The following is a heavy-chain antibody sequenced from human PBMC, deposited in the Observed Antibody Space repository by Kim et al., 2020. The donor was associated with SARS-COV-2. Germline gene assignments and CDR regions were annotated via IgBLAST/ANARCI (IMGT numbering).Heavy chain of an antibody. V-gene: IGHV3-21*01. Sequence: YYANSVKGRFTISREHAKNSLYLTMNSLRAEYTAVYYCARDTSLGSGFDYWGQGTLVTVSS. CDR3: ARDTSLGSGFDY. D-gene: IGHD3-10*01. J-gene: IGHJ4*02.